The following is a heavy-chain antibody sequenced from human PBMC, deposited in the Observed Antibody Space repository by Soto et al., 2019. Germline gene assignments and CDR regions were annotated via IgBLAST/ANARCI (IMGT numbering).Heavy chain of an antibody. CDR3: ARGRAYYDFWSAHWANWFDP. J-gene: IGHJ5*02. V-gene: IGHV4-34*01. D-gene: IGHD3-3*01. Sequence: SETLSLTCAVYGGSFSGYYWSWIRQPPGKGLEWIGEINHSGSTNYNPSLKSRVTISVDTSKNQFSLKLSSVTAADTAVYYCARGRAYYDFWSAHWANWFDPWGQGTLVTVSS. CDR2: INHSGST. CDR1: GGSFSGYY.